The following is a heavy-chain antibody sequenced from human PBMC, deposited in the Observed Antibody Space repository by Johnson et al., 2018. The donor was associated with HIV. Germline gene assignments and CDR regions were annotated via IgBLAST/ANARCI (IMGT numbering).Heavy chain of an antibody. CDR1: GFNFDDYA. J-gene: IGHJ3*02. D-gene: IGHD3-10*01. CDR2: IRWDGAIT. Sequence: EVQLVESGGVVVQPGGSLRLSCAASGFNFDDYAMHWVRQAPGNGLEWVSLIRWDGAITSYADSVKGRFTISRDTSKNQLYLQMNSLRAEDTAVYYCAKDRGLSAFDIWGQGTMVTVSS. V-gene: IGHV3-43D*03. CDR3: AKDRGLSAFDI.